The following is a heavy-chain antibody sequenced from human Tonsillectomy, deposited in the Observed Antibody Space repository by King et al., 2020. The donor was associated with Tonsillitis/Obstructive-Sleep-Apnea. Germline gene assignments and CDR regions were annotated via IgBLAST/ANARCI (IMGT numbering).Heavy chain of an antibody. V-gene: IGHV3-30*04. Sequence: VQLVESGGGVVQPGRSLRLSCAASGFTFSSYAMHWVRQAPGKGLEWVAVISYDGSNKYYADSVKGRFTISRDNSKNTLYLQMNSLRAEDTAVYYCARDWLESGPLQRAWGQGTLVTVSS. CDR3: ARDWLESGPLQRA. CDR1: GFTFSSYA. CDR2: ISYDGSNK. J-gene: IGHJ5*02. D-gene: IGHD1-1*01.